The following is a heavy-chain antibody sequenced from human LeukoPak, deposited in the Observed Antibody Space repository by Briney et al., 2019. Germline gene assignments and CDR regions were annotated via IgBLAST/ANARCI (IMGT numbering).Heavy chain of an antibody. CDR3: ARKDYYYDSSGYGN. J-gene: IGHJ4*02. V-gene: IGHV4-34*01. CDR2: INHSGST. Sequence: SETLSLTCAVYGGSFSGYYWSWIRQPPGKGLEWIGEINHSGSTNYNPSLKSRVTISVDTSKNQFSLKLSSVTAADTAVYYCARKDYYYDSSGYGNWGQGTLVTVSS. D-gene: IGHD3-22*01. CDR1: GGSFSGYY.